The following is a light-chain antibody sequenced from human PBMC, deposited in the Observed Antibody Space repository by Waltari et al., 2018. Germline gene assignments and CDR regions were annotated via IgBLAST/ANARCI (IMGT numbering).Light chain of an antibody. CDR3: QQRGDWPIT. V-gene: IGKV3-11*01. J-gene: IGKJ5*01. Sequence: EVVLTQSPATLSLSPGERATLSCRASQSASSYLVWYQQKADQAPRLLIYDASKRATGIPARFSGSGSGTDFTLTISSLEPEDFAIYYCQQRGDWPITFGQGTRLETK. CDR2: DAS. CDR1: QSASSY.